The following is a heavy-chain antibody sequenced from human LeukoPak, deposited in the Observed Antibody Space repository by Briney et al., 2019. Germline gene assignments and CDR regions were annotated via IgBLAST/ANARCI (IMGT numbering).Heavy chain of an antibody. Sequence: SETLSLTCTVSGGSISSHYWSWIRQPPGKGLEWIGYIYYSGSTNYDPSLKSRVTISVDTSKNQFSLKLSSVTAADTAVYYCARSGERGYSYSLTHGFYYMDVWGKGTTVTVSS. V-gene: IGHV4-59*11. CDR3: ARSGERGYSYSLTHGFYYMDV. D-gene: IGHD5-18*01. CDR1: GGSISSHY. CDR2: IYYSGST. J-gene: IGHJ6*03.